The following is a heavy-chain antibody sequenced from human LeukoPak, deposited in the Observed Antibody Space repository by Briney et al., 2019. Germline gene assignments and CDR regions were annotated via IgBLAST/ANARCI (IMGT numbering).Heavy chain of an antibody. V-gene: IGHV4-59*12. Sequence: SEILSLTCTVSGGSISSYYWNWIRQPPGKGLEWIGSIYYSGSTYYNPSLKSRVTISVDTSKNQFSLKLSSVTAADTAVYYCARDPVVAATLRYFDYWGQGTLVTVSS. CDR2: IYYSGST. D-gene: IGHD2-15*01. J-gene: IGHJ4*02. CDR3: ARDPVVAATLRYFDY. CDR1: GGSISSYY.